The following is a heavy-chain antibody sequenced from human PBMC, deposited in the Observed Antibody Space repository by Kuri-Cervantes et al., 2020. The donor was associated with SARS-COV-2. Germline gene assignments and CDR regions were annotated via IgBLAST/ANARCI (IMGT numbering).Heavy chain of an antibody. CDR3: TRSDLQTESRDY. CDR1: GFTFSDYY. V-gene: IGHV3-49*03. Sequence: GGSLRLSCAASGFTFSDYYMSWFRQAPGKGLEWVGFIRSKAYGGTTEYAASVKGRFTISRDDSKSIAYLQMNSLKTEDTAVYYCTRSDLQTESRDYWGQGTLVTVSS. D-gene: IGHD3-10*01. J-gene: IGHJ4*02. CDR2: IRSKAYGGTT.